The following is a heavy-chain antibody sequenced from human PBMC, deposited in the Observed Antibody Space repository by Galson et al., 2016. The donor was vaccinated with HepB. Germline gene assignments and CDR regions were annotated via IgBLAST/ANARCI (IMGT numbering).Heavy chain of an antibody. Sequence: TLSLTCTVSGGSISSGGYYWSWIRQHPGKGLEWIGYIYHSGSTHYNPSLKSRVTISVDTAKNQFSLKLSSVTAADTAIYYCARDKKVTIFRVVISGGLDPWGQGTLVTVAS. J-gene: IGHJ5*02. CDR1: GGSISSGGYY. D-gene: IGHD3-3*01. V-gene: IGHV4-31*03. CDR3: ARDKKVTIFRVVISGGLDP. CDR2: IYHSGST.